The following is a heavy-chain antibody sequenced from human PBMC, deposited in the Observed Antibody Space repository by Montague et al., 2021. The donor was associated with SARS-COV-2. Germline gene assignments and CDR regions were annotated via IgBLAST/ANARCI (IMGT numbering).Heavy chain of an antibody. CDR3: ASPGGDCTGGSCYYVY. V-gene: IGHV4-59*01. CDR2: IYYSGST. J-gene: IGHJ4*02. CDR1: GGSISTYY. Sequence: SETLSLTCSVSGGSISTYYWSWIRQPPGTGLERIGYIYYSGSTNYNHSLKIRVTISIDTSKNQFPLELSTVTAADIAAYYCASPGGDCTGGSCYYVYWGQGTLVTVSS. D-gene: IGHD2-15*01.